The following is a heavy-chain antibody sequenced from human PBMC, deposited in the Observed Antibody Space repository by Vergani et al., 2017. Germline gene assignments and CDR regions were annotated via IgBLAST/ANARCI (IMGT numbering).Heavy chain of an antibody. Sequence: QVQLQESGPGLVRPSETLSLTCTVSGGSLSGYYWNWIRQTPGEGLEWIGYVEDSGYFNYNPSLKTRVSMSSDTSNHQFSLMLSSVTVADTAVYYCARSIVSLNPPDYFDNWGQGTLVTVSS. CDR3: ARSIVSLNPPDYFDN. V-gene: IGHV4-59*01. CDR2: VEDSGYF. D-gene: IGHD1-14*01. J-gene: IGHJ4*02. CDR1: GGSLSGYY.